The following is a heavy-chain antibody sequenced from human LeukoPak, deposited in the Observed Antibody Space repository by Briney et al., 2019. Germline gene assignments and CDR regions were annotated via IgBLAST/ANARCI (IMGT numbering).Heavy chain of an antibody. CDR3: AKGYDSSGYYLDQ. CDR1: GFSFSSYG. D-gene: IGHD3-22*01. Sequence: GGSLTLSCVASGFSFSSYGMHWVRQAPGKGLEGVAYMRSDGRTKYHAGCVEGRFTNSRDNSKNTLYLQMNSLRPEDTAVYYCAKGYDSSGYYLDQWGPGTLFTVSP. J-gene: IGHJ4*02. V-gene: IGHV3-30*02. CDR2: MRSDGRTK.